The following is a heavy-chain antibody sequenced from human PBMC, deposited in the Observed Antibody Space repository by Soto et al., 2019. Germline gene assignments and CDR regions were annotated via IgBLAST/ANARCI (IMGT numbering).Heavy chain of an antibody. Sequence: ASVKVSCKASGYTFTSYYMHWVRQAPGQGLEWMGIINPSGGSTSYAQKFQGRVTMTRNTSTSTVYMELRSLRSDDTAVYYCARAAGQQLVHGYWGQGTLVTVSS. CDR2: INPSGGST. CDR3: ARAAGQQLVHGY. D-gene: IGHD6-13*01. CDR1: GYTFTSYY. V-gene: IGHV1-46*01. J-gene: IGHJ4*02.